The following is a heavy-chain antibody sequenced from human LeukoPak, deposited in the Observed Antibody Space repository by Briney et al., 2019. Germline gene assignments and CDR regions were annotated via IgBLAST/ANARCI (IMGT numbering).Heavy chain of an antibody. CDR1: GYTFTSYD. Sequence: ASVKVSCKASGYTFTSYDINWVRQATGQGLEWMGWMNPNSGNTGYAQKFQGRVTMTRNTSISTAYMELSSLRSEDTAVYCRARCHFTTRALGYWGQGTLVTVSS. D-gene: IGHD3-22*01. CDR3: ARCHFTTRALGY. J-gene: IGHJ4*02. V-gene: IGHV1-8*01. CDR2: MNPNSGNT.